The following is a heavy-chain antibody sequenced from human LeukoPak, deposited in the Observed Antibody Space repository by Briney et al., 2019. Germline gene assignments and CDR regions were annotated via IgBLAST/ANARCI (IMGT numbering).Heavy chain of an antibody. CDR2: IYHSGST. D-gene: IGHD3-16*02. Sequence: PSETLSLTCAVSGGSISSGGYSWSWIRQPPGKGLEWIGYIYHSGSTYYNPSLKSRVTISVDRSKNQFSLKLSSVTAADTAVYYCARGAGPYDYVWGSYRLYYFDYWGQGTLVTVSS. CDR1: GGSISSGGYS. CDR3: ARGAGPYDYVWGSYRLYYFDY. J-gene: IGHJ4*02. V-gene: IGHV4-30-2*01.